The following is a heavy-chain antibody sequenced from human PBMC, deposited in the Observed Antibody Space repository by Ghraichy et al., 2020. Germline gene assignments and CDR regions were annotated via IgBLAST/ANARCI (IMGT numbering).Heavy chain of an antibody. CDR3: AKEMDTRGWYSADY. V-gene: IGHV3-23*01. Sequence: GGLRLSCAASGFTFSNYAMSWLRQAPGKGLEWVSAIRGSGVKTYYADSVKGRFTVSRDNSKNSLYLQMNSLRAEDTAVYYCAKEMDTRGWYSADYWGQGTLVTVSS. CDR2: IRGSGVKT. J-gene: IGHJ4*02. D-gene: IGHD6-19*01. CDR1: GFTFSNYA.